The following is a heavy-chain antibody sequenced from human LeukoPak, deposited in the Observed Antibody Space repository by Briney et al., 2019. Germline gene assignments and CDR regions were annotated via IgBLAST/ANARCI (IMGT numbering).Heavy chain of an antibody. J-gene: IGHJ4*02. CDR3: AKVSSGFDVSGSSSFDY. V-gene: IGHV3-30*18. CDR2: ISYDGSNK. CDR1: GFTFSSYG. D-gene: IGHD1-26*01. Sequence: PGGSLRLSCAASGFTFSSYGMHWVRQAPGKGLEWVAVISYDGSNKYYADSVKGRFTISRDNSKNTLYLQMNSLRAEDTAVYYCAKVSSGFDVSGSSSFDYWGQGTLVTVSS.